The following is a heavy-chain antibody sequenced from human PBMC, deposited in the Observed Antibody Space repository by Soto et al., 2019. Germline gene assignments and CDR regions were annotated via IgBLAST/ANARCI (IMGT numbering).Heavy chain of an antibody. D-gene: IGHD5-18*01. J-gene: IGHJ4*02. V-gene: IGHV6-1*01. CDR1: GDSVSSNSAT. CDR3: ARASAMGLSSFDX. Sequence: SQSLSLTCAISGDSVSSNSATWNWIRQSPSRGLECLGSTYYRSKWYNDYAVSVKSRITINVDTSKNQFSLQLNSVPPEDTPVYYCARASAMGLSSFDXLGQGSLVTASX. CDR2: TYYRSKWYN.